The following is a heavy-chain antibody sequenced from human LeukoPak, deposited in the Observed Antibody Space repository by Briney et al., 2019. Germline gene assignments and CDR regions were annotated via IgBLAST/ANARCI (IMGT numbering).Heavy chain of an antibody. V-gene: IGHV3-48*01. J-gene: IGHJ4*02. CDR3: ARDQWLDY. D-gene: IGHD6-19*01. CDR1: GFTFSDYI. CDR2: IGTSGNTI. Sequence: PGGSLRLSCAASGFTFSDYIMNWVRQAPGKGLEWVSFIGTSGNTIYYADSVKGRFTVSRDNAKNSLFLQMNSLRAEDTAVYYCARDQWLDYWGQGTLVTVSS.